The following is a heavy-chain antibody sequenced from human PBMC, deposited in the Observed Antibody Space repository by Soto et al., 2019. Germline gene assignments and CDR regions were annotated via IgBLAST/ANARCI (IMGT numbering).Heavy chain of an antibody. CDR1: GFTFSAYW. CDR2: INPDGTKT. CDR3: SSDTFGLRDT. J-gene: IGHJ5*02. D-gene: IGHD3-3*01. Sequence: LRLSCAVSGFTFSAYWMHWVRQTPGKGLVWVSRINPDGTKTNYADSVEGRFTISRDNAKSTLYLQMNSLSAEDTAIYFCSSDTFGLRDTWGQGTLVTVSS. V-gene: IGHV3-74*01.